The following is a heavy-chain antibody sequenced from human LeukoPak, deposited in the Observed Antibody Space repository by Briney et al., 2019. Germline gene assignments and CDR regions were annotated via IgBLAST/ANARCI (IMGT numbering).Heavy chain of an antibody. CDR3: ARLGSSYYDILTGYYGGSWFDP. D-gene: IGHD3-9*01. CDR2: VNAGNGNT. V-gene: IGHV1-3*01. J-gene: IGHJ5*02. Sequence: ASVKVSCKASGYTFTNYAIHWVRQAPGQGLEWMGWVNAGNGNTKYSQKFQGRVTITRDTSASTAYMELSSLRSEDTAVYYCARLGSSYYDILTGYYGGSWFDPWGQGTLVTVSS. CDR1: GYTFTNYA.